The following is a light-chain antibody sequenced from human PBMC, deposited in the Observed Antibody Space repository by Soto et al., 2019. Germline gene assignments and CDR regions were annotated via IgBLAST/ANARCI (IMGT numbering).Light chain of an antibody. CDR1: QSISPW. Sequence: DIQMTQSPSTLSASVGDRVTITCRASQSISPWLAWYQQKPGKAPKILIYKASTLESGVPSRFSGSGSGTEFTLTISSLQPDDFATSYCQQYNTYSRTFGQGTKLEI. CDR3: QQYNTYSRT. CDR2: KAS. V-gene: IGKV1-5*03. J-gene: IGKJ2*01.